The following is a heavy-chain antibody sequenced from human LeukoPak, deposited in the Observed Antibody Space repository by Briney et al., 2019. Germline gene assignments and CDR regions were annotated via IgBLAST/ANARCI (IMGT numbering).Heavy chain of an antibody. V-gene: IGHV1-2*02. CDR2: INPNSGVT. CDR1: GYTFTDSF. CDR3: ATLGGHSLAAQNGY. Sequence: ASVKVSSKASGYTFTDSFMHWVRQAPGQGLDWMGWINPNSGVTSYAQKFQGRVTMTRDTSISTAYMELSRLKSDDTAVYYCATLGGHSLAAQNGYWGQGTLVTVSS. D-gene: IGHD3-16*01. J-gene: IGHJ4*02.